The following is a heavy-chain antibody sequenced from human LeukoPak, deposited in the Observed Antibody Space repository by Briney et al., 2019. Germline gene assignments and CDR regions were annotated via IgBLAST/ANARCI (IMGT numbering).Heavy chain of an antibody. CDR2: ISRSGTTI. V-gene: IGHV3-11*04. CDR1: GLTVSGNY. Sequence: PGGSLRLSCAASGLTVSGNYMNWVRQAPGKGLEWVSYISRSGTTIYYADSVKGRFTISRDNAKNSLYLQMNSLRAEDTAVYYCARDEATMTSFDYWGQGTLVTVSS. D-gene: IGHD5-12*01. CDR3: ARDEATMTSFDY. J-gene: IGHJ4*02.